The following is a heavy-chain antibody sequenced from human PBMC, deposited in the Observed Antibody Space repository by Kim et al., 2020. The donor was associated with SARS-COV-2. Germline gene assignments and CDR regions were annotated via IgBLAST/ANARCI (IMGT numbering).Heavy chain of an antibody. D-gene: IGHD6-13*01. CDR2: INHSGST. V-gene: IGHV4-34*01. Sequence: SETLSLTCAVYGGSFSGYYWSWIRQPPGKGLEWIGEINHSGSTNYNPSLKSRVTISVDTSKNQFSLKLSSVTAADTAVYYCARRGLAAAGMGYWGQGTLVTVSS. CDR1: GGSFSGYY. CDR3: ARRGLAAAGMGY. J-gene: IGHJ4*02.